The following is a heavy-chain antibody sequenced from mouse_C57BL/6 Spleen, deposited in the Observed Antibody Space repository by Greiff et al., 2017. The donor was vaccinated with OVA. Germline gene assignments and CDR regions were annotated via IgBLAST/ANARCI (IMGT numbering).Heavy chain of an antibody. V-gene: IGHV1-55*01. CDR2: IYPGSGST. CDR1: GYAFSSSW. CDR3: ARGDCDY. J-gene: IGHJ2*01. Sequence: QVQLQQSGPELVKPGASVKISCKASGYAFSSSWMNWVKQRPGQGLEWIGDIYPGSGSTNYNEKFKSKATLTVDTSSSTAYMQLSSLTSEDSAVYYCARGDCDYWGQGTTLTVSS.